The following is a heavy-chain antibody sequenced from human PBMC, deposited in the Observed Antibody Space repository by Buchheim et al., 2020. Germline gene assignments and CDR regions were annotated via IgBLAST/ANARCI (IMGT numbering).Heavy chain of an antibody. Sequence: EVQLVESGGGLVQPGGSLRLSCAASGFTFSSYEMNWVRQAPGKGLEWVSYISSSGSTIYYADSVKGRFTISRDNAKHSLYLQMNSLRAEDTAVYYCAREYYYDSSGYYFDYWGQGTL. V-gene: IGHV3-48*03. CDR1: GFTFSSYE. D-gene: IGHD3-22*01. CDR3: AREYYYDSSGYYFDY. J-gene: IGHJ4*02. CDR2: ISSSGSTI.